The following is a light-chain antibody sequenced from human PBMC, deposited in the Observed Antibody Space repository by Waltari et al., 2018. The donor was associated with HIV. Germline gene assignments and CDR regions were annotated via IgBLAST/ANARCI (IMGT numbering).Light chain of an antibody. V-gene: IGKV3-15*01. CDR3: QQYSNWPVT. Sequence: EIVMAQSPATLSVSPGETATVSCRASQSVSSSLVWYQQKPGQAPKLLIYGASNRATGIAARFSGSGSGTDFILTISSLQSEDFAVYYCQQYSNWPVTFGGGTKVEI. CDR1: QSVSSS. J-gene: IGKJ4*01. CDR2: GAS.